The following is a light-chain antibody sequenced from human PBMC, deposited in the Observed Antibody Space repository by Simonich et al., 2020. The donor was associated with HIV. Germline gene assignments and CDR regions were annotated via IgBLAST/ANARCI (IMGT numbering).Light chain of an antibody. CDR3: QQFYSTPWA. V-gene: IGKV4-1*01. Sequence: DIVMTQSPDSLAVSLGERATINCKSSQSVLYSSNNKNYLAWYQQKPGPPPKLLISWASTRESGVPDRFSGSGSGTDFTLTISSLQAEDVAVYYCQQFYSTPWAFGQGTKVEIK. CDR2: WAS. J-gene: IGKJ1*01. CDR1: QSVLYSSNNKNY.